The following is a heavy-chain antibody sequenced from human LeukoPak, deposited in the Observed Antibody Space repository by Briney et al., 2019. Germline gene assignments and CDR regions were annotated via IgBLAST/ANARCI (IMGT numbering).Heavy chain of an antibody. V-gene: IGHV4-34*01. CDR3: ARGGGDTTQVVWGRKSWFDP. D-gene: IGHD3-16*01. J-gene: IGHJ5*02. CDR2: INHSGST. Sequence: SETLSLTCAVYGGSFSGYYWSWIRQLPGKGLEWIGEINHSGSTNYNPSLKSRVTISVDTSKNQFSLKLSSVTAADTAVYYCARGGGDTTQVVWGRKSWFDPWGQGTLVTVSS. CDR1: GGSFSGYY.